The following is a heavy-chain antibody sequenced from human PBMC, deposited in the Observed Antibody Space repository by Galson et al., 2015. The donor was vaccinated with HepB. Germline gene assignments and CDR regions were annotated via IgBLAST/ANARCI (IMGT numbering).Heavy chain of an antibody. CDR1: GFTFKTYN. D-gene: IGHD3-16*01. J-gene: IGHJ4*02. V-gene: IGHV3-48*01. Sequence: SLRLSCAASGFTFKTYNMNWVRQAPGKGLEWVSHISSSSNSIYYADSVQGRFTISRDNAKNSLYLEMNRLRGDDTAVYYCARDLGSEWVQLGGHFDLWGQGTLVTVSS. CDR2: ISSSSNSI. CDR3: ARDLGSEWVQLGGHFDL.